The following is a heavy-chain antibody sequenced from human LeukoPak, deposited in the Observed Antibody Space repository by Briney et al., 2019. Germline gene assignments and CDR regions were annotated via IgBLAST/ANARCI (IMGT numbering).Heavy chain of an antibody. V-gene: IGHV3-74*01. CDR1: GFTFSSYW. D-gene: IGHD3-22*01. Sequence: GGSLRLSCAASGFTFSSYWMHWVRQAPGKGLVWVSRINTDGSSTSYADSVKGRFTISRDNSKNTLYLQMNSLRAEDTAVYYCARGYDSSGYYYSALPYYWGQGILVTVSS. CDR3: ARGYDSSGYYYSALPYY. CDR2: INTDGSST. J-gene: IGHJ4*02.